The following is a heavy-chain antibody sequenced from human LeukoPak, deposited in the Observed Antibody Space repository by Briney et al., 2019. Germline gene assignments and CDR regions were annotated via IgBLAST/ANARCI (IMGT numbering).Heavy chain of an antibody. CDR1: GGSISSYY. Sequence: SETLSLTCTVSGGSISSYYWSWIRQPPGKGLEWIGYIYYSGSTNYNPSLKSRATISVDTSKNQFSLKLSSVTAADTAVYYCARQKPNWYYAHFDYWGQGTLVTVSS. D-gene: IGHD1-7*01. J-gene: IGHJ4*02. CDR3: ARQKPNWYYAHFDY. V-gene: IGHV4-59*08. CDR2: IYYSGST.